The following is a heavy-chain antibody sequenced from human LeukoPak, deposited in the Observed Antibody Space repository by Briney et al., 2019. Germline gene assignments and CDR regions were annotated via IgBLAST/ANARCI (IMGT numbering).Heavy chain of an antibody. CDR1: GFRLIDYN. Sequence: PGGSLRLSCVGSGFRLIDYNMHWVRQSPGKGLEWLVCIGAISTMIHYADSVKGRFTISRDDAKNSLYLQMNSLRHDDTAVYYCARDTPVPTIIPGVGGQGTLVTVP. V-gene: IGHV3-48*02. D-gene: IGHD2-2*01. J-gene: IGHJ4*02. CDR3: ARDTPVPTIIPGV. CDR2: IGAISTMI.